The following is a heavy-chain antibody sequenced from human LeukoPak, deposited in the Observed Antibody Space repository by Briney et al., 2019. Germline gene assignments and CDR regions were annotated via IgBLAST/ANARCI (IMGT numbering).Heavy chain of an antibody. Sequence: GGSLRLSCAASGFTFSSYGMHWVRQAPAKGLEWVAIISYDGSNKYYADSVKGRFTISRDNSKNTLYLQMNSLRAEDTAVYSCARRYCTSTNCYAMDVWGKGTTVTVSS. CDR3: ARRYCTSTNCYAMDV. V-gene: IGHV3-30*03. J-gene: IGHJ6*04. D-gene: IGHD2/OR15-2a*01. CDR2: ISYDGSNK. CDR1: GFTFSSYG.